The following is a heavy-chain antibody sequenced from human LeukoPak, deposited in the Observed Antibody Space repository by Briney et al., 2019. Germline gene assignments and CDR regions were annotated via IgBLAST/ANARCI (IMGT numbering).Heavy chain of an antibody. CDR3: ARVVTASSGWFDP. D-gene: IGHD2-21*02. V-gene: IGHV4-39*07. J-gene: IGHJ5*02. Sequence: SETLSLTCTVSGGSISSSSYYWGWIRQPPGKGLEWIGSIYYSGSTHYNPSLKSRVTISVDTSKNQFSLKLSSVTAADTAVYYCARVVTASSGWFDPWGQGTLVTVSS. CDR1: GGSISSSSYY. CDR2: IYYSGST.